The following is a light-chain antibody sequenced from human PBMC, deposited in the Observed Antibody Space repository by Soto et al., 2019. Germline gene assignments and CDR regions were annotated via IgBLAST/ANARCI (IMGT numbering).Light chain of an antibody. CDR3: TSFTTSSTLV. CDR2: EVS. J-gene: IGLJ2*01. CDR1: SSDVGNYNY. Sequence: QSALTQPASVSGSPGQSISISCTGTSSDVGNYNYVSWYQQHPGKVPRLMIYEVSNRPSGVSTRFSGSKSGNTASLTISGLQPEDEADYYCTSFTTSSTLVFGGGTQLTVL. V-gene: IGLV2-14*01.